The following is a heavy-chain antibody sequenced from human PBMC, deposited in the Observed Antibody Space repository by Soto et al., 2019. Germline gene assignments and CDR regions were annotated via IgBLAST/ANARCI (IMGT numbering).Heavy chain of an antibody. CDR1: WYSFTRYW. CDR2: IDPSDSYT. Sequence: GESLKMNFRCSWYSFTRYWIHWVRQMPGKGLEWMGRIDPSDSYTNYSPSFQGHVTISADKSISTAYLQWSSLRSEDTAVYYCARDQRDYGNYLNWFDPWGQGTLVPVSS. CDR3: ARDQRDYGNYLNWFDP. J-gene: IGHJ5*02. D-gene: IGHD4-17*01. V-gene: IGHV5-10-1*01.